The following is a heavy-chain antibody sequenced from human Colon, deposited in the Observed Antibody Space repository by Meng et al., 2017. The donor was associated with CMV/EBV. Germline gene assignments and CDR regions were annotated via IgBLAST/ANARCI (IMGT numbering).Heavy chain of an antibody. J-gene: IGHJ4*02. CDR2: IGTVGDT. CDR3: ARARSPTHFDY. V-gene: IGHV3-13*01. Sequence: GESLKISCVVSGVTFSSYWMHWVRQAPGKGLEWVSSIGTVGDTYSIGSVKGRFIISREDAKNSVYLQMNGLRDGDTGLYYCARARSPTHFDYWGQGALVTVSS. CDR1: GVTFSSYW.